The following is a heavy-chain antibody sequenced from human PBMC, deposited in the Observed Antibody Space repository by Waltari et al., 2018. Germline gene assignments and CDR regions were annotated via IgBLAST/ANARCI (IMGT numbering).Heavy chain of an antibody. V-gene: IGHV3-21*01. Sequence: VQLVESGGGLVKPGGSLRLAWPASVFTLGRYSMNWVRQAPGKGREWVSSITRSSRDIYYADSVKGRFTISRDNAKNSRYLQMNSLRAEDTAVYYCARDRWEQAIDYWGQGTLVTVSS. CDR3: ARDRWEQAIDY. CDR2: ITRSSRDI. J-gene: IGHJ4*02. CDR1: VFTLGRYS. D-gene: IGHD1-26*01.